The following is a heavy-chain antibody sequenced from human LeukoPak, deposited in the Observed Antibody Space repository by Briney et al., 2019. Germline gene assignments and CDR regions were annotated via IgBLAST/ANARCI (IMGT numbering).Heavy chain of an antibody. D-gene: IGHD3-16*01. J-gene: IGHJ4*02. CDR2: ISSDGSIT. CDR1: GFTFSYYW. CDR3: TGGGQNDYSDY. Sequence: GGSLRLSCAASGFTFSYYWMHWVRQTPGKGLVWVSRISSDGSITTYADSVKGRFTISRDNAKNTLYLQMNSLRAEDTAVYYCTGGGQNDYSDYWGQGTLVTVSS. V-gene: IGHV3-74*01.